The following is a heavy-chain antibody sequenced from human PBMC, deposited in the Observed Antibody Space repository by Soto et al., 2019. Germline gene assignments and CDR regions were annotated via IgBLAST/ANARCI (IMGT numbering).Heavy chain of an antibody. V-gene: IGHV3-66*01. CDR1: GFTVSTYY. CDR2: IYTGGTT. D-gene: IGHD5-12*01. CDR3: ARVESGYDYYYYYYMDL. Sequence: EVQLVESGGGLVQPGGSLRLSCAASGFTVSTYYMTWVRQAPGMGLEWVSVIYTGGTTYYADSVKGRFTISRDNSKNTLYLQMHSLRAEDTAVYYCARVESGYDYYYYYYMDLWGKGITVTVSS. J-gene: IGHJ6*03.